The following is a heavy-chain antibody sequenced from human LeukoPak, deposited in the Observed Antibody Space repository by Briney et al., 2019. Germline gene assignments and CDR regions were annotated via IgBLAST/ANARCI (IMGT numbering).Heavy chain of an antibody. Sequence: GGSLRLSCAASGFTVSSNYMSWVRQAPGMELEWVSVIFSGGSTYYADSVKGRFTISRDNSENTLYLQMNSLRAEDTAVYYCARKYSSGWYSRAFDIWGQGTMVTVSS. J-gene: IGHJ3*02. V-gene: IGHV3-66*01. D-gene: IGHD6-19*01. CDR3: ARKYSSGWYSRAFDI. CDR1: GFTVSSNY. CDR2: IFSGGST.